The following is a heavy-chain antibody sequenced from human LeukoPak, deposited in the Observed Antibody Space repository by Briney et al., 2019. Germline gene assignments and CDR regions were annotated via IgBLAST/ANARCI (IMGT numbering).Heavy chain of an antibody. Sequence: PSETLSLTCTVSGGSISSGNYYWSWIRQRPGKGLEWIGYISYSGATYCSPSLKSRTTISLDTSKNQFSLKLTSVTAADTAVYYCASSREMAPPYFDLWGRGALVTVSS. CDR3: ASSREMAPPYFDL. J-gene: IGHJ2*01. CDR2: ISYSGAT. CDR1: GGSISSGNYY. D-gene: IGHD5-24*01. V-gene: IGHV4-31*03.